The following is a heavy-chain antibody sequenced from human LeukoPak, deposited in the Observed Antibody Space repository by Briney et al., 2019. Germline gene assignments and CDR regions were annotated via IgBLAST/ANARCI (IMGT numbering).Heavy chain of an antibody. Sequence: GGSLRLSCAASGFTFSSYEMNWVRQAPGKGLEWVSYISSSGSTIYCADSVKGRFTISRDNAKNSLYLQMNSLRAEDTAVYYCARASSGLDYWGQGTLVTVSS. CDR3: ARASSGLDY. J-gene: IGHJ4*02. CDR1: GFTFSSYE. CDR2: ISSSGSTI. V-gene: IGHV3-48*03. D-gene: IGHD3-22*01.